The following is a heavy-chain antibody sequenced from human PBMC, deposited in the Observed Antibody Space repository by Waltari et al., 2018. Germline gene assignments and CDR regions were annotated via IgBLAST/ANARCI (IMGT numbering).Heavy chain of an antibody. V-gene: IGHV3-21*01. CDR1: GFTFSSYS. CDR3: ARDKSPGATLNAFDI. J-gene: IGHJ3*02. Sequence: EVQLVESGGGLVKPGGSLRLSCAASGFTFSSYSMNWVRQAQGKGLEWVSSISSSSSYIYYADSVKGRFTISRDNSKNTLYLQMNSLRAEDTAVYYCARDKSPGATLNAFDIWGQGTMVTVSS. D-gene: IGHD1-26*01. CDR2: ISSSSSYI.